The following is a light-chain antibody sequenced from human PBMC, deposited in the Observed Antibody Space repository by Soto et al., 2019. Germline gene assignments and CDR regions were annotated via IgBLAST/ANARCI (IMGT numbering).Light chain of an antibody. CDR2: AAS. Sequence: EIVLTQFPGTLSLSPGDTATLSCRASQNVSSSYLAWYQQKPGQAPRLLIYAASRRATGVPDRFSGTGSGTDFTLTISRLESEDFAVYSCQQRGGSPPITFGQGTRLEIK. CDR3: QQRGGSPPIT. CDR1: QNVSSSY. J-gene: IGKJ5*01. V-gene: IGKV3-20*01.